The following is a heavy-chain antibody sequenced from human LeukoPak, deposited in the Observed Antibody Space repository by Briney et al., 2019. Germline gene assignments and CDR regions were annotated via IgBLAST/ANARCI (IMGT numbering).Heavy chain of an antibody. D-gene: IGHD3-10*01. CDR1: GYTLTELS. CDR3: ATDQMTYGSGSSTSDY. J-gene: IGHJ4*02. Sequence: GASVKVSCKVSGYTLTELSMHWVRQAPGKGLEWMGGFDPEDGETIYAQKFQGRVTMTEDTSTDTAYMELSSLRSEDTAVYYCATDQMTYGSGSSTSDYWGQGTLVTVSS. CDR2: FDPEDGET. V-gene: IGHV1-24*01.